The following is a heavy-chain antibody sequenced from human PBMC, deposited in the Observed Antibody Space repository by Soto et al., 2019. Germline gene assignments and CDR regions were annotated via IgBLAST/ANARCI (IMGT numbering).Heavy chain of an antibody. J-gene: IGHJ4*02. V-gene: IGHV1-18*01. Sequence: QVHLVQSGAEVKKPGASVKVSCKTSGYTFTSYGISWVRQAPGQGLEWMGWISTYNANTNYAQKLQGRVTMTTDTATSTAYVELRSLRSDDTAVYYCGRASGSYYNSPFDYWGQGTLVTVPS. D-gene: IGHD3-10*01. CDR2: ISTYNANT. CDR1: GYTFTSYG. CDR3: GRASGSYYNSPFDY.